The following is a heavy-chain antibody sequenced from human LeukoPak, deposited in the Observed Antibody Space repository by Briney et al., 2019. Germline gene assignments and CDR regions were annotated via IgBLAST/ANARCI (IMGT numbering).Heavy chain of an antibody. CDR3: ARDTYSGIYYPYYYYYYMDV. D-gene: IGHD1-26*01. Sequence: SETLSLTCTVSGGSVSSYYWSWIRQPPGKGLEWIGYFYYSGSTNYNPSLKSRVTISLDTSKNQFSLKVSSVTAADTAVYYCARDTYSGIYYPYYYYYYMDVWGKGTTVTVSS. J-gene: IGHJ6*03. CDR1: GGSVSSYY. V-gene: IGHV4-59*02. CDR2: FYYSGST.